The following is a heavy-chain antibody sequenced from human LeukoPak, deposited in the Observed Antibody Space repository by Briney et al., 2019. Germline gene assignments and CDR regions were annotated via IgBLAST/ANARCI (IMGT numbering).Heavy chain of an antibody. CDR2: IYWDDDK. V-gene: IGHV2-5*02. D-gene: IGHD3-9*01. Sequence: SGPTLVNPTQTLTLTCTFSGFSLSTSGVGVGWIRQPPGKALEWLALIYWDDDKRHSPSLVGRLTITKDTSANQVVLTMTNMDPVDTATYYCAHRFLLTGYYGIFDYWGQGALVTVSS. J-gene: IGHJ4*02. CDR3: AHRFLLTGYYGIFDY. CDR1: GFSLSTSGVG.